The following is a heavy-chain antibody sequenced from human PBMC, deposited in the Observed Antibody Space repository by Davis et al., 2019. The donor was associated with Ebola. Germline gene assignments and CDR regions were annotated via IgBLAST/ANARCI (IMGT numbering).Heavy chain of an antibody. J-gene: IGHJ3*02. V-gene: IGHV3-30-3*01. CDR3: ARDDGPYSDSSGDAFDI. D-gene: IGHD3-22*01. CDR2: ISYDGSNK. Sequence: GESLKISCAASGFTFSSYAMHWVRQAPGKGLEWVAVISYDGSNKYYADSVKGRFTISRDNSKNTLYLQMNSLRAEDTAVYYCARDDGPYSDSSGDAFDIWGQGTMVTVS. CDR1: GFTFSSYA.